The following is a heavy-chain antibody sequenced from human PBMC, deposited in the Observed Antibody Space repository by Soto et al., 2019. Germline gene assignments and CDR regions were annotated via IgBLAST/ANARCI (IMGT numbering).Heavy chain of an antibody. V-gene: IGHV3-11*01. CDR3: ARDPEPQYYFDS. Sequence: GGSLRLSCAASRLTFSDYYMGWISQAPGKGLEWISYISGSGGTTYYADSVKGRFTISRDNAKNSLYLHMNSLRVEDTAIYYCARDPEPQYYFDSWGQGTLVTVSS. J-gene: IGHJ4*02. CDR2: ISGSGGTT. CDR1: RLTFSDYY.